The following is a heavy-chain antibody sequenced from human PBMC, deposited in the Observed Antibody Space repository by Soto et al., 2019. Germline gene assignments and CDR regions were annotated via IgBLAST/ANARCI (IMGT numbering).Heavy chain of an antibody. V-gene: IGHV1-8*01. D-gene: IGHD2-2*03. J-gene: IGHJ6*02. CDR3: AGAVGSLSRIDV. CDR1: GYTFTSYD. CDR2: MNPNIDNT. Sequence: QVQLVQSGAEVKKPGASVKVSCKASGYTFTSYDINWVRQATGQGLGWMGWMNPNIDNTGYAQKFRGRVTMSRNTSIHPTFMELGNLGSEDTDVYFCAGAVGSLSRIDVWGQGTTVTVSS.